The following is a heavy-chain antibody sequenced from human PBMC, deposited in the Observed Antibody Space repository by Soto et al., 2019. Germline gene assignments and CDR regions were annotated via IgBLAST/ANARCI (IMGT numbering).Heavy chain of an antibody. J-gene: IGHJ4*02. CDR1: GVTFSSYS. CDR2: ISSSSSTI. V-gene: IGHV3-48*01. D-gene: IGHD2-8*01. CDR3: AREMAALNYFDY. Sequence: EVQLVESGGGLVQPGGCLRVSCAASGVTFSSYSMNWVRQAPGKGLEWVSYISSSSSTIYYADSVKGRFTISRDNAKNSLYLQMNSLRAEDTAVYYCAREMAALNYFDYWGQVTLVTVSS.